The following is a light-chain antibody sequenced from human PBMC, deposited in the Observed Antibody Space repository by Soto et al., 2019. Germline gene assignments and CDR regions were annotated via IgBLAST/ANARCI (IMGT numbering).Light chain of an antibody. J-gene: IGLJ1*01. V-gene: IGLV2-11*01. CDR2: DVS. Sequence: QSALTQPRSVSGSPGQSVTISCTGTSSDVGVYNYVSWYQQHPGKAPKLIIYDVSKRPSGVPDRFSGSKSGSTASLTVSGLQTEDEADYYCNSYVAGSNVFGTGTKVTVL. CDR3: NSYVAGSNV. CDR1: SSDVGVYNY.